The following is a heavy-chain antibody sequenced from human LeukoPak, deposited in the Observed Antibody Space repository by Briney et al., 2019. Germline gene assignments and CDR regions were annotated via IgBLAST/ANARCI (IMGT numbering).Heavy chain of an antibody. CDR3: AKDIWGQYGDYGS. Sequence: GGSLRLSCAASGFTFSSHGMHWVRQAPGKGLEWVALIWFDGSIKYYADSVKGRFTISRDNSKNTLYLQMNSLRAEDTALYYCAKDIWGQYGDYGSWGQGTLVTVSS. CDR2: IWFDGSIK. CDR1: GFTFSSHG. J-gene: IGHJ4*02. V-gene: IGHV3-30*02. D-gene: IGHD4-17*01.